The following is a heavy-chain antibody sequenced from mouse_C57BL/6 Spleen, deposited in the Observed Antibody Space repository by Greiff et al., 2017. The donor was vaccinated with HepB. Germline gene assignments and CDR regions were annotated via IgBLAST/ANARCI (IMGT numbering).Heavy chain of an antibody. CDR2: IYPGNSDT. CDR3: TRRSYGSSYYYFDY. J-gene: IGHJ2*01. Sequence: VQLQQSGTVLARPGASVKMSCKTSGYTFTSYWMHWVTQRPGQGLEWIGAIYPGNSDTSYNQKFKGKAKLTAVTSASTAYMELSSLTNEDSAVYYCTRRSYGSSYYYFDYWGQGTTLTVSS. D-gene: IGHD1-1*01. V-gene: IGHV1-5*01. CDR1: GYTFTSYW.